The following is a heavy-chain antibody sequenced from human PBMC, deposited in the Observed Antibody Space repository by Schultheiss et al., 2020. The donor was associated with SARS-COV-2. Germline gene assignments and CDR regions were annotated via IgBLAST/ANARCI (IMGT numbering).Heavy chain of an antibody. V-gene: IGHV4-59*12. CDR3: ASRKVSVPAALPGFDY. J-gene: IGHJ4*02. CDR1: GGSISSYY. D-gene: IGHD2-2*01. CDR2: IYYSGST. Sequence: SQTLSLTCTVSGGSISSYYWSWIRQPPGKGLEWIGYIYYSGSTNYNPSLKSRVTISVDTSKNQFSLKLSSVTAADTAVYYCASRKVSVPAALPGFDYWGQGTLVTVSS.